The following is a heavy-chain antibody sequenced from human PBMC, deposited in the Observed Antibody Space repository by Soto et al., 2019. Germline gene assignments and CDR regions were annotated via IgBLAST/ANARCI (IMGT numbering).Heavy chain of an antibody. J-gene: IGHJ4*02. Sequence: QVQLVQSGAEVKKPGASVKVSCRTSGYTFSGFYIHWVRQAPGQGLESMGWIYPDSGGTDYAQKFQGRVTMTRDTSISTAYMELRSLRSDDSAVFYCARDRSGWYDFWGQGTLVTVSA. D-gene: IGHD6-19*01. CDR1: GYTFSGFY. V-gene: IGHV1-2*02. CDR3: ARDRSGWYDF. CDR2: IYPDSGGT.